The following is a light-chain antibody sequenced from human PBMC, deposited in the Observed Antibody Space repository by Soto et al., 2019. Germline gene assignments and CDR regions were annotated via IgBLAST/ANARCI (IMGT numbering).Light chain of an antibody. J-gene: IGKJ4*01. Sequence: TESPGTLCFSAGERGSLSCSSSQSVSSYLAWYQQKPGKAPKLLIYAASTLQSGVPSRFSGSGSGTDFTLTISCLQSEDFATYYCQQYYSYPLTFGGGTKVDFK. V-gene: IGKV1-8*01. CDR3: QQYYSYPLT. CDR2: AAS. CDR1: QSVSSY.